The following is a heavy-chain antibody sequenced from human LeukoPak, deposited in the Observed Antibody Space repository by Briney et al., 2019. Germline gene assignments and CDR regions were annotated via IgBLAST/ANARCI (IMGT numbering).Heavy chain of an antibody. CDR3: ARVQGYDDDSFVGFSSPDDAFAI. CDR1: GFTFTSSA. V-gene: IGHV1-58*02. CDR2: IVVGSGNT. D-gene: IGHD3-3*01. Sequence: SVKVSCKASGFTFTSSAMQWVRQARGQRLEWIGWIVVGSGNTNYAQKFQERVTITRDMSTSTAYMELSSLRSEDTAVYYCARVQGYDDDSFVGFSSPDDAFAIWGQGTLVTVSS. J-gene: IGHJ3*02.